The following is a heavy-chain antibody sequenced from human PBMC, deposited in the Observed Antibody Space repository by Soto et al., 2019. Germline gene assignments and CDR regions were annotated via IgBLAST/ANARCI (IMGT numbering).Heavy chain of an antibody. CDR1: GYTFTGYY. CDR3: ARDVGDFIVGAVFDY. J-gene: IGHJ4*02. D-gene: IGHD1-26*01. CDR2: INPNSGGT. V-gene: IGHV1-2*04. Sequence: VASVKVSCKASGYTFTGYYMHWVRQAPGQGLEWMGWINPNSGGTNYAQKFQGWVTMTRDTSISTAYMELSRLRSDDTAVYYCARDVGDFIVGAVFDYWDQGTLVTVSS.